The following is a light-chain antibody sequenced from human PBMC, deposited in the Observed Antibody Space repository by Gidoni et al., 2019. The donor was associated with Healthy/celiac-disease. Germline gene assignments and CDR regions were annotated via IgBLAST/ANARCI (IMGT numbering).Light chain of an antibody. Sequence: AIQLTQSPSSLSASVGDSVTITCRASQGISSSLAWYQQKPGKAPKLLIYDASSLESGVPSRFSGSGSGKDFTITISSLQPEDFANYYCQQFNNYLGTFGQGTKVEIK. J-gene: IGKJ1*01. CDR1: QGISSS. V-gene: IGKV1D-13*01. CDR3: QQFNNYLGT. CDR2: DAS.